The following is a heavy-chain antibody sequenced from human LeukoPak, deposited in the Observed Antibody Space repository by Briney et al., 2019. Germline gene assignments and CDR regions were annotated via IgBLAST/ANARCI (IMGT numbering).Heavy chain of an antibody. J-gene: IGHJ3*02. CDR3: AKKRGHPDAFDI. Sequence: SVKVSCKASRGTFSSYAINWVRQAPGQGLEWMGGIIPIFGTANYAQKFQGRVTITADESTSTAYMELSSLRSEDTAVYYCAKKRGHPDAFDIWGQGTMVTVSS. CDR2: IIPIFGTA. D-gene: IGHD3-10*01. CDR1: RGTFSSYA. V-gene: IGHV1-69*13.